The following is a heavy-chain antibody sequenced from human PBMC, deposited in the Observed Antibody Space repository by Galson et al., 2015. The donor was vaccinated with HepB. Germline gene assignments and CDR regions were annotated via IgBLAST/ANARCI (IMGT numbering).Heavy chain of an antibody. V-gene: IGHV3-48*04. CDR3: AKDADSSGYYDEYNWFDP. J-gene: IGHJ5*02. Sequence: SLRLSCAASGFTFSGYAMHWVRQAPGKGLEWVSYISSSGHSIYYADSVKGRFTISRDSSKNTLYLQMNSLRAEDTAVYYCAKDADSSGYYDEYNWFDPWCHGSLVTGTS. D-gene: IGHD3-22*01. CDR1: GFTFSGYA. CDR2: ISSSGHSI.